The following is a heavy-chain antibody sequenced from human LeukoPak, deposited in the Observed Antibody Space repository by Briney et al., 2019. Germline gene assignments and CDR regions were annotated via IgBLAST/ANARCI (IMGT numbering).Heavy chain of an antibody. D-gene: IGHD4-17*01. CDR2: IYSRAFTRETT. CDR3: ARDFNAGDGDLTRPPGHY. Sequence: KPSETLSPTCTVPGGSPSTYYWSWIRQPPGKGLEWIGDIYSRAFTRETTNYNPSLKSRVTISVDTSENQFSLKLTSVTATDTAVYYCARDFNAGDGDLTRPPGHYWGQGTLVTVSS. J-gene: IGHJ4*02. CDR1: GGSPSTYY. V-gene: IGHV4-59*01.